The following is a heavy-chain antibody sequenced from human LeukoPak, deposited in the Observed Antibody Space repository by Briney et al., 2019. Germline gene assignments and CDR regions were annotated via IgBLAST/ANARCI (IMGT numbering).Heavy chain of an antibody. D-gene: IGHD2-21*01. V-gene: IGHV1-69*05. J-gene: IGHJ6*03. CDR3: AQVAYCGGDCYDYYMDA. Sequence: SVKVSCKASGGTFSSYAISWVRQAPGQGLEWMGGIIPIFGTANYAQKFQGRVTITTDESTSTAYMELSSLRSEDTAVYYCAQVAYCGGDCYDYYMDAWGKGTTVTVSS. CDR1: GGTFSSYA. CDR2: IIPIFGTA.